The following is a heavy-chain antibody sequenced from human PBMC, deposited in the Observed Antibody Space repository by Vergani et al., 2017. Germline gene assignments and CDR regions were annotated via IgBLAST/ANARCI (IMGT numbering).Heavy chain of an antibody. J-gene: IGHJ3*02. D-gene: IGHD3-10*01. CDR1: GFTFSSYA. CDR2: ISGSGGST. CDR3: AIKPPGNAFDI. V-gene: IGHV3-23*04. Sequence: EVQLVESGGGLVKPGGSLRLSCAASGFTFSSYAMSWVRQATGKGVEWVSDISGSGGSTYYADSVKGRFTISRDNSKNTLDLQMNSLRAEDTAVYYCAIKPPGNAFDIWGKGTMVTVSS.